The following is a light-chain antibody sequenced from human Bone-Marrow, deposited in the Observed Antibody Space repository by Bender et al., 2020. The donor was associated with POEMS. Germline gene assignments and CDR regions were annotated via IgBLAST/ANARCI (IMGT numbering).Light chain of an antibody. CDR1: ALPKQY. CDR2: KDT. V-gene: IGLV3-25*02. J-gene: IGLJ2*01. CDR3: YSAADNSMI. Sequence: SYELTQPPSVSVSPGQTARITCSGDALPKQYACWYQQRPGQAPFLVIYKDTERPSGIPERFSGSSSGTTVTLTISGVQVEDEADYYCYSAADNSMIFGGGTKLTVL.